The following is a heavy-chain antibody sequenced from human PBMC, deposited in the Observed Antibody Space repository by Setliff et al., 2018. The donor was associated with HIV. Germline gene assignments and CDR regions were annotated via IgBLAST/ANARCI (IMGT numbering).Heavy chain of an antibody. J-gene: IGHJ5*02. CDR3: VRHHDSDFSGEPDWFDP. D-gene: IGHD2-15*01. V-gene: IGHV3-30*01. Sequence: GGSLRLSCVASGFTFSTFAMHWVRQAPGKGLEWVSVISYDGSRTYYVDSVKGRFNISRDNSKKTVHLQVNSLRPEDTAVYYCVRHHDSDFSGEPDWFDPWGQGSLVTVSS. CDR2: ISYDGSRT. CDR1: GFTFSTFA.